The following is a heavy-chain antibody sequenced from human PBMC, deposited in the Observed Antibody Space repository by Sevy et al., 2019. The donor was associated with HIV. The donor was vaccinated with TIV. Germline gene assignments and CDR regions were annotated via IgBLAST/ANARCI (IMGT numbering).Heavy chain of an antibody. CDR1: GFRFRDYR. Sequence: GGSLRLSCAASGFRFRDYRMNWVRQAPGKGLEWVSYITSSSNTINYADSVKGRFTISRDNDRNSLYLQINSLRDEDTAVYYCARDRGRGEVALDLWGQGTLVTVSS. D-gene: IGHD3-10*01. CDR2: ITSSSNTI. CDR3: ARDRGRGEVALDL. J-gene: IGHJ5*02. V-gene: IGHV3-48*02.